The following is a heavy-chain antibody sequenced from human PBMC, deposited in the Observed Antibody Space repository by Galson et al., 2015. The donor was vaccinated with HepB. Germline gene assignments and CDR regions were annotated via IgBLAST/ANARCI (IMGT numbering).Heavy chain of an antibody. CDR3: ARGRDLYYDGGDYYSNDAFDI. CDR1: GFTFSDYY. D-gene: IGHD2-21*01. V-gene: IGHV3-72*01. CDR2: IRNKGKSYTT. J-gene: IGHJ3*02. Sequence: SLRLSCAGSGFTFSDYYMDWVRQAPGKGLEWVGRIRNKGKSYTTEYAASVKGRFPISRDDSKSSLYVQMNSLKTEDTAVYFCARGRDLYYDGGDYYSNDAFDIWGQGTMVTVSS.